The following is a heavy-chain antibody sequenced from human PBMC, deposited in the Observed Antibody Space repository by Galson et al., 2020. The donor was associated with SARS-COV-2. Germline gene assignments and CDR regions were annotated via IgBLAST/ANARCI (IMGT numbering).Heavy chain of an antibody. Sequence: ASVKVSCKASGYTFTSYDINWVRQATGQGLEWMGWMNPNSGNTGYAQKFQGRVTMTRNTSISTAYMELSSLRSEDTAVYYCARGRIVVVPATKRHDAFDIWGQGTMVTVSS. CDR3: ARGRIVVVPATKRHDAFDI. V-gene: IGHV1-8*01. CDR1: GYTFTSYD. J-gene: IGHJ3*02. CDR2: MNPNSGNT. D-gene: IGHD2-2*01.